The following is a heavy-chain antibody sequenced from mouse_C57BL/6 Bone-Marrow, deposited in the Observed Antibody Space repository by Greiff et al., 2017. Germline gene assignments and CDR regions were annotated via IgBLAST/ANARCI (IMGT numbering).Heavy chain of an antibody. CDR2: IYPRSGNT. D-gene: IGHD1-1*01. CDR1: GYTFTSYG. CDR3: ARWGTTVVGAMDY. Sequence: QVQLQQSGAELARPGASVKLSCKASGYTFTSYGISWVKQRTGQGLEWIGEIYPRSGNTYYNEKFKGKATLTVDKSSSTAYMELSSLTSEDSAGYFCARWGTTVVGAMDYWGQGTSVTVSS. V-gene: IGHV1-81*01. J-gene: IGHJ4*01.